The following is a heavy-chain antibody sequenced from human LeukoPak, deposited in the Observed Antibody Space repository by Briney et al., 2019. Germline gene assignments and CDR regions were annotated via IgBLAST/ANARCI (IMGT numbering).Heavy chain of an antibody. J-gene: IGHJ4*02. CDR1: GFTFSSYA. V-gene: IGHV3-64D*06. D-gene: IGHD4-17*01. CDR3: VKDPMTTMTSHFDY. CDR2: ISSNGGST. Sequence: GGSLRLSCSASGFTFSSYAMEWVRQVPGKGLEYVSGISSNGGSTYYADSVKGRFTISRDNSKNTLYLQMSSLRAEVTAVYYCVKDPMTTMTSHFDYWGQGTLVTVSS.